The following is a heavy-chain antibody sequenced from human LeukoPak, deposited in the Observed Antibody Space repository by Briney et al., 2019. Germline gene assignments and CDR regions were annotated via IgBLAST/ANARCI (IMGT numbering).Heavy chain of an antibody. J-gene: IGHJ4*02. CDR1: GFTFSNYW. V-gene: IGHV3-23*01. CDR2: ISGSGGST. D-gene: IGHD1-26*01. CDR3: AKYTSGSYYTGYVDY. Sequence: GGSLRLSCAASGFTFSNYWMSWVRQSPGRGLEWVSAISGSGGSTYYADSVKGRFTISRDNSKNTLYLQMNSLRAEDTAVYYCAKYTSGSYYTGYVDYWGQGTLVTVSS.